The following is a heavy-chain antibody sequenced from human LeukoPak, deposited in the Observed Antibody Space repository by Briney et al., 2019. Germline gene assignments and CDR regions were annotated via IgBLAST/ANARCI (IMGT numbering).Heavy chain of an antibody. D-gene: IGHD3-9*01. CDR2: IIPIFGTA. CDR3: ARDSSNPSLHYDILTGHAQTYYYYYMDA. Sequence: ASVKVSCKASGGTFSSYAISWVRQAPGQGLEWMGGIIPIFGTANYAQKFQGRVTITADESTSTAYMELSSLRFEDTAVYYCARDSSNPSLHYDILTGHAQTYYYYYMDAWGKGTTVTISS. J-gene: IGHJ6*03. V-gene: IGHV1-69*13. CDR1: GGTFSSYA.